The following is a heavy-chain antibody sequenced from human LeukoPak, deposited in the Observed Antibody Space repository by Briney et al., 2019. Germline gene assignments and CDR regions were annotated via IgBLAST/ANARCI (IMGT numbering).Heavy chain of an antibody. CDR3: ARLLDYYGSGSYPFGDAFDI. CDR2: IYHSGST. V-gene: IGHV4-34*01. CDR1: GGSFSGYY. Sequence: PSETLSLTCAVYGGSFSGYYWSWIRQPPGKGLEWIGEIYHSGSTYYNPSLKSRVTISVDTSKNQFSLKLSSVTAADTAVYYCARLLDYYGSGSYPFGDAFDIWGQGTMVTVSS. J-gene: IGHJ3*02. D-gene: IGHD3-10*01.